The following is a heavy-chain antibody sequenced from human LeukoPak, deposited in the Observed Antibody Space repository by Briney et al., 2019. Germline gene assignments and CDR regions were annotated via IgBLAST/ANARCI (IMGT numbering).Heavy chain of an antibody. J-gene: IGHJ4*02. Sequence: GGSLRLSCAVSGFTVSSNYMSWVRQAPGKGLEWVANIKQDGSEKYYVDSVKGRFTISRDNAKNSLYLQMNSLRAEDTAVYYCAREAFRVVVPAAEIDYWGQGTLVTVSS. V-gene: IGHV3-7*01. D-gene: IGHD2-2*01. CDR1: GFTVSSNY. CDR2: IKQDGSEK. CDR3: AREAFRVVVPAAEIDY.